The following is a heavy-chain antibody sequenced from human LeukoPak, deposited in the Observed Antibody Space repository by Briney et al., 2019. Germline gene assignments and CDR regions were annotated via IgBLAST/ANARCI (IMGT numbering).Heavy chain of an antibody. CDR2: INQDGSQK. CDR3: ARDQRWFDY. CDR1: GYTFRSYW. V-gene: IGHV3-7*05. Sequence: GGSLRLSCAASGYTFRSYWMMWVRQALGKGLEWVANINQDGSQKNYVDSVKGRFTISRDNAKNSVYLQMNSLRDEDTAIYYCARDQRWFDYWGQGTLVAVSS. J-gene: IGHJ4*02. D-gene: IGHD2-15*01.